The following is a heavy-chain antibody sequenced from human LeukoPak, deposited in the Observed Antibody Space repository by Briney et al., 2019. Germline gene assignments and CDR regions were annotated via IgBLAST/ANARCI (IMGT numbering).Heavy chain of an antibody. Sequence: SETLSLTCTVSGGSISSYYWSWIRQPPGKGLEWIGYIYYSGSTNYNPSLKSRVTVSVDTSKKQFSLNLRSVTAADTAVYYCARGLHYNILTGGMDVWGQGTTVIVSS. CDR3: ARGLHYNILTGGMDV. D-gene: IGHD3-9*01. CDR2: IYYSGST. CDR1: GGSISSYY. J-gene: IGHJ6*02. V-gene: IGHV4-59*12.